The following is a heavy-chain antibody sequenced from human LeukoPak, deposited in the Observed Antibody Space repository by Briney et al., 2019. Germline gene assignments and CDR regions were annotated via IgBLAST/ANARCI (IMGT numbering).Heavy chain of an antibody. D-gene: IGHD3-22*01. V-gene: IGHV3-30*04. CDR2: ISYDGSNK. CDR1: GFTFSSYA. CDR3: ARGPDYSSSYYYYYYMDV. Sequence: GSSLRLSCAASGFTFSSYAMHWVRQAPGKGLEWVALISYDGSNKYNADSVKGRFTISRDNSKNTLYLQMNGLRAEDTAVYYCARGPDYSSSYYYYYYMDVWGKGTTVTVSS. J-gene: IGHJ6*03.